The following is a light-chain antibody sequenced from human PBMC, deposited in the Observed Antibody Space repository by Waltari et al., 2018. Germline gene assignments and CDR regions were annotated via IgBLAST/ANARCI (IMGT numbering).Light chain of an antibody. V-gene: IGKV1-5*03. CDR2: QAS. CDR3: QQYSNYPRT. J-gene: IGKJ4*01. Sequence: DIQMPQSPSTLSASVGDRLTITCRASQSIGAWLAWYRQKPGKAPQLLIYQASSLQSGVPSRFSGSGSGTEFTLTSSSLQPDDFATYYCQQYSNYPRTFGGGTKVEIK. CDR1: QSIGAW.